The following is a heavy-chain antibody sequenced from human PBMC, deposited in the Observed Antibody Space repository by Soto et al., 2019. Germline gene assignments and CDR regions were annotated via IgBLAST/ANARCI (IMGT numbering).Heavy chain of an antibody. CDR2: MNPNSGNT. Sequence: GASVKVSCKASGYTFTSYDINWVRQATGQGLEWMGWMNPNSGNTGYAQKFQGRVTMTRNTSISTAYMELSSLRSEDTAVYYCARLRIAVAGENFDYWGQGTLVTVSS. CDR1: GYTFTSYD. J-gene: IGHJ4*02. D-gene: IGHD6-19*01. CDR3: ARLRIAVAGENFDY. V-gene: IGHV1-8*01.